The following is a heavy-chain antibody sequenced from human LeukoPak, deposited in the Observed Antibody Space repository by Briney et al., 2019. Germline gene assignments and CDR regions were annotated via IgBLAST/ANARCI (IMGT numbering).Heavy chain of an antibody. Sequence: GESLKISCAASGSTFRNVWMTWVRQAPGKGLEWLGLIKSETDGGTTEYAAPLKGRFTISRDDSKRMTYLQINSLKTEDTAVYYCTTWTSLWGQGTLVTVSS. CDR2: IKSETDGGTT. J-gene: IGHJ4*02. CDR1: GSTFRNVW. D-gene: IGHD3/OR15-3a*01. CDR3: TTWTSL. V-gene: IGHV3-15*01.